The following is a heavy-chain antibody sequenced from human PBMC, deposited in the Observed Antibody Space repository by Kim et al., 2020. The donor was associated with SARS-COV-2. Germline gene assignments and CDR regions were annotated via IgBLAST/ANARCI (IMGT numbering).Heavy chain of an antibody. V-gene: IGHV1-3*01. J-gene: IGHJ4*02. Sequence: KFQGRVTITRDTSASTAYMELSSLRSEDTAVYYCARSDYDLWRVVGAIDYWGQGTLVTVSS. CDR3: ARSDYDLWRVVGAIDY. D-gene: IGHD3-3*01.